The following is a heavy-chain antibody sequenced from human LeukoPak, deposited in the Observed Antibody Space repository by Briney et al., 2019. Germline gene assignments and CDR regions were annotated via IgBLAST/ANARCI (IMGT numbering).Heavy chain of an antibody. D-gene: IGHD1-26*01. Sequence: ASVKVSCKASGYSFTGYYLHWGRQAPGQGLEYMGCINPNNGGTNYAQRFQGRVTMTRDTSISTAYMELTRLRSDDTAMYYCANLPFNSGVDYWGQGTLVTVSS. V-gene: IGHV1-2*02. CDR1: GYSFTGYY. J-gene: IGHJ4*02. CDR3: ANLPFNSGVDY. CDR2: INPNNGGT.